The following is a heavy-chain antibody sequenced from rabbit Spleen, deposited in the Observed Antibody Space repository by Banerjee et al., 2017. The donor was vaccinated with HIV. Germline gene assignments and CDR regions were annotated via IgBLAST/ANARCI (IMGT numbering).Heavy chain of an antibody. D-gene: IGHD1-1*01. CDR2: INIVTGKS. V-gene: IGHV1S40*01. J-gene: IGHJ4*01. CDR3: ARDLVAVIGWNFNL. Sequence: QSLEESGGGLVQPEGSLTLTCTASGFSFSSRYYMCWVRQAPGKGLQWIACINIVTGKSVYARWAKGRFTMSRTSSTTVTLQMTSLTAADTATYFCARDLVAVIGWNFNLWGPGTLVTVS. CDR1: GFSFSSRYY.